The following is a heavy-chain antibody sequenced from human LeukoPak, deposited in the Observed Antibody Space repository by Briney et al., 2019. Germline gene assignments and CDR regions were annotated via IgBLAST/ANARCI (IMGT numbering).Heavy chain of an antibody. CDR3: ATLDYYDSSDYYRLFDH. Sequence: GESLKISCKGSGYTFTSYRIAWVRQMSGKGLEWMGIIYPGNSDTRYSPSFQGQVTISADKSISTVYLQWSSLKASDTAMYYCATLDYYDSSDYYRLFDHWGQGTPVTVSS. V-gene: IGHV5-51*01. D-gene: IGHD3-22*01. CDR2: IYPGNSDT. CDR1: GYTFTSYR. J-gene: IGHJ4*02.